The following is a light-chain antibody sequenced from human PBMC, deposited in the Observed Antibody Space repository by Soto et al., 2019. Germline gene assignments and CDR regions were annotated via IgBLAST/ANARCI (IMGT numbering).Light chain of an antibody. V-gene: IGLV2-14*01. CDR2: EVS. Sequence: QSALTQPASVSGSPGQSITISCTGTSSDVGNYKYVSWYQQHPGKAPKLMIYEVSNRPSGVSNRFSGSKSGNTASLTISGLQAEDETDYYCQSYDSNLSGSLFGGGTKVTVL. J-gene: IGLJ2*01. CDR1: SSDVGNYKY. CDR3: QSYDSNLSGSL.